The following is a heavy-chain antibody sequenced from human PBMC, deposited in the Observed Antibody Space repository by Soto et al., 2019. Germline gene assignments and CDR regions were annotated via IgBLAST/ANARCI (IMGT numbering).Heavy chain of an antibody. CDR3: ARGRGYSSSRITKMDV. V-gene: IGHV4-34*01. J-gene: IGHJ6*02. Sequence: QVQLQQWGAGLLKPSETLSLTCAVYGGSFSGYYWSWIRQPPGKGLEWIGEINHSGSTNYNPSLKSRVTISVDTSKNQFSLKLSSVTAEDTAVYYCARGRGYSSSRITKMDVWGQGTTVTVSS. CDR2: INHSGST. CDR1: GGSFSGYY. D-gene: IGHD6-13*01.